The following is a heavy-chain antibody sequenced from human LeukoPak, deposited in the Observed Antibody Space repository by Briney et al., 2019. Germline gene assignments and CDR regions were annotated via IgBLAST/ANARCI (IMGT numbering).Heavy chain of an antibody. CDR1: GYTFTGYY. J-gene: IGHJ4*02. CDR3: ARGGAALSQTNVWFGELSILPNDY. CDR2: VNPKSGGT. D-gene: IGHD3-10*01. V-gene: IGHV1-2*02. Sequence: GASVKVSCKASGYTFTGYYMHWVRQGPGQGVEWMGWVNPKSGGTNYAQKFQGRVTMTRDTSISTAYMELSRLRSDDTAVYYCARGGAALSQTNVWFGELSILPNDYWGQGTLVTVSS.